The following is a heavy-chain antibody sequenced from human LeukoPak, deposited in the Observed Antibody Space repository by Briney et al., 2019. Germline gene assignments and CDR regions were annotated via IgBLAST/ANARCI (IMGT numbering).Heavy chain of an antibody. D-gene: IGHD3-10*01. Sequence: SETLSLTCTVSGGSISNDYWSWIRQAAGKELEWIGRIYTRGSTNYNPSPKSRVTISLDKSKKQFSLSLNSVTAADTAVYYCARGGTYGSGRNQHTTLDYWGQGTLVTVSS. CDR2: IYTRGST. V-gene: IGHV4-4*07. CDR1: GGSISNDY. J-gene: IGHJ4*02. CDR3: ARGGTYGSGRNQHTTLDY.